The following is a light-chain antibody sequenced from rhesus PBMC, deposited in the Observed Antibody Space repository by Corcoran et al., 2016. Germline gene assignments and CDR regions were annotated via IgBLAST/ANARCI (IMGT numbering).Light chain of an antibody. Sequence: DIQMTQSPSSLSASVGERVTITCRASQGVGNWLAWSQQTPGTPPMLLIYRANNLETGVPSRFCGSGAGQDCTLTISSLQAEDIATYNGQQRDTFPWTFGQGTKVEIK. CDR3: QQRDTFPWT. J-gene: IGKJ1*01. CDR2: RAN. V-gene: IGKV1-69*01. CDR1: QGVGNW.